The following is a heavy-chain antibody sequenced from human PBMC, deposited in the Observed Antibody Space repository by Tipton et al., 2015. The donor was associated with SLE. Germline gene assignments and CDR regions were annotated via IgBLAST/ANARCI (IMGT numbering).Heavy chain of an antibody. D-gene: IGHD6-13*01. CDR1: GGSFSGYY. V-gene: IGHV4-34*01. CDR3: ARGYSSWYTAFDI. Sequence: TLSLTCAVYGGSFSGYYWSWIRQPPGKGLEWIGEINHSGSTNYNPSLKSRVTISVDTSKNQFSLKLSSVTAADTAVYYCARGYSSWYTAFDIWGQGTMVTVSS. CDR2: INHSGST. J-gene: IGHJ3*02.